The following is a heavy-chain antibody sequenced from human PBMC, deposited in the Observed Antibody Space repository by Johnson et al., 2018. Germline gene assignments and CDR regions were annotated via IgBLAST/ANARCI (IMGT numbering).Heavy chain of an antibody. J-gene: IGHJ6*03. Sequence: VQLVESGGGVVQPGRSLRLSCAASGFTFSSYAMHWVRQAPGKGLEWVAVISYDGSNKYYADSVKGRFTISRDNSKNTLYLQMNSLRAEDTAVYYCAGRTDNGDYAVYRDVWGKGTTVTVSS. CDR3: AGRTDNGDYAVYRDV. V-gene: IGHV3-30-3*01. D-gene: IGHD4-17*01. CDR2: ISYDGSNK. CDR1: GFTFSSYA.